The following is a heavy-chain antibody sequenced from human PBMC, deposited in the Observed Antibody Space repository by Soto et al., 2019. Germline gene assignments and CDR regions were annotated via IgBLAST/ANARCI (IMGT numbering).Heavy chain of an antibody. D-gene: IGHD3-22*01. V-gene: IGHV1-18*01. Sequence: ASVKVSCKASGYTFTSYGISWVRQAPGQGLEWMGWISAYNGNTNYAQKLQGRVTMTTDTSTSTAYMELRSLRSDDTAVYYCARDLPTDYYDSSGYSSFDYWGQGTLVTV. J-gene: IGHJ4*02. CDR1: GYTFTSYG. CDR2: ISAYNGNT. CDR3: ARDLPTDYYDSSGYSSFDY.